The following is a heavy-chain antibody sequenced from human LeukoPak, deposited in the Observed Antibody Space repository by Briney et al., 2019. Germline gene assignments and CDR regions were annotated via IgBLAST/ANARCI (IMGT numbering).Heavy chain of an antibody. D-gene: IGHD6-13*01. J-gene: IGHJ4*02. CDR1: GGSINRYY. CDR3: AKVGYSSSWYVVGAFDS. Sequence: SETVSLTCTVSGGSINRYYWSWIRQPPGKGLEGVGYIYYSGSTNYNPSLKSRVTISVGTSKNPFSLKLNSVTSADTAVYYCAKVGYSSSWYVVGAFDSWGRGTLVTVSS. CDR2: IYYSGST. V-gene: IGHV4-59*01.